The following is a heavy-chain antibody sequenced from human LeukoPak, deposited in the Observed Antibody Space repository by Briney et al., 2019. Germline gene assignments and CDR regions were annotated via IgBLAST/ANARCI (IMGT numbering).Heavy chain of an antibody. CDR3: ARDRGWLQFLDS. CDR1: GLTFSNHG. Sequence: GGSLRLSCAASGLTFSNHGMHWVRQAPGKGLEWVALIRNDGSNKYYADSVEGRFTISRDNSKDTLYLQMNSLRVEDTAVYYCARDRGWLQFLDSWGQGTLVTVSS. D-gene: IGHD5-24*01. V-gene: IGHV3-30*02. CDR2: IRNDGSNK. J-gene: IGHJ4*02.